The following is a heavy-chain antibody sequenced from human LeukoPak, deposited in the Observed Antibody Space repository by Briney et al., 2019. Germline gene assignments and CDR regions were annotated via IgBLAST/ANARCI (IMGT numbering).Heavy chain of an antibody. V-gene: IGHV1-18*01. Sequence: ASVKVSCKASGYTFTSYGISWVRQAPGQGREWMGWISAYNGNTNYAQKRQGRVTMTTDTSTSTAYMELRSLRSDDTAVYYCARNVVPAAILAVYYYGMEVWGQGTTVNVSS. CDR3: ARNVVPAAILAVYYYGMEV. D-gene: IGHD2-2*01. J-gene: IGHJ6*02. CDR1: GYTFTSYG. CDR2: ISAYNGNT.